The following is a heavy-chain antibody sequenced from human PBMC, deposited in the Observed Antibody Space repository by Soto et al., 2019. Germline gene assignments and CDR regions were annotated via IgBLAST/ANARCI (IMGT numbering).Heavy chain of an antibody. J-gene: IGHJ5*02. CDR3: ANIPVIEVAPNWFDP. CDR2: ISGSGGST. CDR1: GFTFSSYA. D-gene: IGHD6-19*01. V-gene: IGHV3-23*01. Sequence: PGGSLRLSCAASGFTFSSYAMSWVRQAPGKGLEWVSAISGSGGSTYYADSVKGRFTISRDNSKNTLYLQMNSLRAEDTAVYYCANIPVIEVAPNWFDPWGQGTLVTVSS.